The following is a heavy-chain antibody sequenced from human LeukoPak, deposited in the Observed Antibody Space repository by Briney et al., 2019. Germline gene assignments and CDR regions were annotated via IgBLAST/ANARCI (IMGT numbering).Heavy chain of an antibody. J-gene: IGHJ6*03. CDR3: ARDKNHGDYYYYYYMDV. CDR2: IYHSGST. D-gene: IGHD1-14*01. V-gene: IGHV4-59*12. Sequence: SETLSLTCTVSGGSLSSYYWSWIRQPPGKGLEWIGYIYHSGSTYYNPSLKSRVTISVDRSKNQFSLKLSSVTAADTAVYYCARDKNHGDYYYYYYMDVWGKGTTVTVSS. CDR1: GGSLSSYY.